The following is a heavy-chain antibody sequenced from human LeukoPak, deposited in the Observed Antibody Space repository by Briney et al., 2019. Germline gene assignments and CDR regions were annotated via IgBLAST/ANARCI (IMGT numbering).Heavy chain of an antibody. Sequence: SETLSLTCTVSGGSISSYYWSWIRQPPGKGLEWIGYIYYSGSTNCNPSLKSRVTISVDTSKNQFSLKLSSVTAADTAVYYCARQLYPGEAFDIWGQGTMVTVSS. CDR3: ARQLYPGEAFDI. CDR1: GGSISSYY. CDR2: IYYSGST. D-gene: IGHD3-16*02. J-gene: IGHJ3*02. V-gene: IGHV4-59*08.